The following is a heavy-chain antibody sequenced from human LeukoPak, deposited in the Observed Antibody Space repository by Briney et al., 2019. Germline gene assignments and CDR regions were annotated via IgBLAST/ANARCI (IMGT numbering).Heavy chain of an antibody. V-gene: IGHV3-23*01. Sequence: GGSLRLSCEASGFTFSSYAMSWVRQAPGKGLEWVSVISSSADSTYYADSVKGRFTISRDNSKNTLYLQMNNLRAEDTAVYYCAKPLEKYTYGGNFDYWGQGILVTVSS. J-gene: IGHJ4*02. CDR1: GFTFSSYA. D-gene: IGHD4-23*01. CDR3: AKPLEKYTYGGNFDY. CDR2: ISSSADST.